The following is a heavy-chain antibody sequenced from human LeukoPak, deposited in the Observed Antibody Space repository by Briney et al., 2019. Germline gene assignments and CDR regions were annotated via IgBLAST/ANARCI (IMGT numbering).Heavy chain of an antibody. CDR3: ASYCSSTSCYGFDY. V-gene: IGHV3-48*04. CDR2: ISSSGSTI. CDR1: GFTFSSYS. D-gene: IGHD2-2*01. Sequence: GGSLRLSCAASGFTFSSYSMNWVRQAPGKGLEWVSYISSSGSTIYYADSVKGRFTISRDNAKNSLYLQMNSLRAEDTAVYYCASYCSSTSCYGFDYWGQGTLVTVSS. J-gene: IGHJ4*02.